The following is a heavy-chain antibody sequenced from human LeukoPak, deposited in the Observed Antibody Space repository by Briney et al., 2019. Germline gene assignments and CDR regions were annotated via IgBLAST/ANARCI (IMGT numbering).Heavy chain of an antibody. V-gene: IGHV4-34*01. CDR3: ARDRLRLRSSGAFDI. CDR2: INHSGST. CDR1: GRSFSGYY. D-gene: IGHD4-17*01. Sequence: PSETLSLTCAVYGRSFSGYYWRWIRQPPGKGLEWIGEINHSGSTNYNPSLKSRVTISVDTSKNQFSLKLSSVTAADTAVYYCARDRLRLRSSGAFDIWGQGTMVTVSS. J-gene: IGHJ3*02.